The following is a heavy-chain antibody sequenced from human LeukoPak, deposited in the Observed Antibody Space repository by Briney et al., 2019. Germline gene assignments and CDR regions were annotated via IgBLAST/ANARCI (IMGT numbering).Heavy chain of an antibody. CDR3: AKGRYYDSSGLLEVDY. D-gene: IGHD3-22*01. J-gene: IGHJ4*02. V-gene: IGHV3-30*18. CDR2: ISYNGSNK. Sequence: GGSLRLSCAASGLTFSSYGMYWVRQAAGKGLEWVAVISYNGSNKYYGDSVKGRFTISRDNSKNTLYLQMNSLRAEDTAVYYCAKGRYYDSSGLLEVDYWGQGTLVTVSS. CDR1: GLTFSSYG.